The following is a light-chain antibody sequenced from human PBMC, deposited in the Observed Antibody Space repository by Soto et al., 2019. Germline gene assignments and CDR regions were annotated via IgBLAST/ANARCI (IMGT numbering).Light chain of an antibody. CDR2: DAS. CDR3: QQRSKYPLT. V-gene: IGKV3-11*01. Sequence: TESPATRSSSTGETATLSSRASESISTYSAWYQKKPGPAPRLLIYDASKRATGLPARFSGSGSGTDFTLTISSLEAEDFAVYCCQQRSKYPLTFGQGTRLEIK. CDR1: ESISTY. J-gene: IGKJ5*01.